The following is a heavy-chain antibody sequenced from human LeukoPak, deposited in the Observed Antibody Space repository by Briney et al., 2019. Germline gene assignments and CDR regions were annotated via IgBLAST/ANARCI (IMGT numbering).Heavy chain of an antibody. CDR2: ISLTGLT. J-gene: IGHJ4*02. V-gene: IGHV4-4*02. Sequence: PSETLSLTCGVSGGSISNTNWWSWIRQPPGQGLEWIGEISLTGLTHYNPSLESRVTVSLDKSKNQLSLNLTSVTASDTAVYYCSRENGAFSPFGYWGQGTLVTVLS. CDR3: SRENGAFSPFGY. D-gene: IGHD2-8*01. CDR1: GGSISNTNW.